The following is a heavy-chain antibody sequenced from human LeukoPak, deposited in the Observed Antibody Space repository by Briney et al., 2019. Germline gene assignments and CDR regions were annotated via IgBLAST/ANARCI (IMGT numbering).Heavy chain of an antibody. CDR2: INHSGST. CDR1: RGSFSGYY. J-gene: IGHJ4*02. Sequence: SEALSLTCAVYRGSFSGYYWSWIRQPPGKGLEWIGEINHSGSTNHNPSLKSRVTISVDTSKNQFSLKLSSVTAADTAVYYCARGEQLWLPNFNYWGQGTLVTVSS. CDR3: ARGEQLWLPNFNY. D-gene: IGHD5-18*01. V-gene: IGHV4-34*01.